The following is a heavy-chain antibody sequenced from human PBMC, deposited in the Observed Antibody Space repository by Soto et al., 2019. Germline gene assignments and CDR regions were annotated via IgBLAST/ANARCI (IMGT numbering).Heavy chain of an antibody. V-gene: IGHV5-51*01. CDR1: GYSFSHYW. CDR3: ARRPHGYYNYRYYFDQ. CDR2: IYPGDSDI. J-gene: IGHJ4*02. D-gene: IGHD3-16*02. Sequence: VQLEQSGAQVKKPGESLKISCETSGYSFSHYWIGWVRQLPGKGLEWMGVIYPGDSDIKYIPSFQGQVTISADNSIRTAYQQWSSLKTSDTADYYCARRPHGYYNYRYYFDQGGQGTLVTVSS.